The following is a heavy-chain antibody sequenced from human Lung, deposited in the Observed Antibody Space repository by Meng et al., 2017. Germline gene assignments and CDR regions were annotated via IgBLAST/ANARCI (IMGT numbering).Heavy chain of an antibody. CDR1: GFTFGDYA. J-gene: IGHJ3*02. V-gene: IGHV3-49*04. CDR3: TIRVLLAFDI. D-gene: IGHD3-3*01. CDR2: IRSKAYGGTT. Sequence: GGSLRLSCTASGFTFGDYAMSWVRQAPGKGLEWAGFIRSKAYGGTTEYAATVKGRFTISRDDSKSIAYLQMNSLKTEDTAVYYCTIRVLLAFDIWGQGTMVTVSS.